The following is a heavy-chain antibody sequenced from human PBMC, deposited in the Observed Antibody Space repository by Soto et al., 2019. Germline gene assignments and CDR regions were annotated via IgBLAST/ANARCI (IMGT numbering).Heavy chain of an antibody. CDR3: ARHVAMYYDILTGYQNWYFDL. Sequence: SETLSLTCTVSGGSIRSYYWSWIRQAPGKGLEWIGYLYNSGSTVYNPSLKSRVTISVDTSKNQFSLKLNSVTAADTAVYYCARHVAMYYDILTGYQNWYFDLWGRGTPVTVSS. D-gene: IGHD3-9*01. CDR1: GGSIRSYY. J-gene: IGHJ2*01. CDR2: LYNSGST. V-gene: IGHV4-59*01.